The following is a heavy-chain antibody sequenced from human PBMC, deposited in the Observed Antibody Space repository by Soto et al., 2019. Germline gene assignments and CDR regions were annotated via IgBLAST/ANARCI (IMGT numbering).Heavy chain of an antibody. D-gene: IGHD3-10*01. CDR1: GGSLRNYY. CDR3: ARQGFGDLHGLVDV. Sequence: QVQLQESGPRLVKPSETLSLTCTVSGGSLRNYYCSWFRQPPGKGLVWVAYINYRWGTFPTPSLQSRVTMSVSTSNDHCSLMLNSVTAADTAVYYCARQGFGDLHGLVDVWGQGTTVTVSS. V-gene: IGHV4-59*08. J-gene: IGHJ6*02. CDR2: INYRWGT.